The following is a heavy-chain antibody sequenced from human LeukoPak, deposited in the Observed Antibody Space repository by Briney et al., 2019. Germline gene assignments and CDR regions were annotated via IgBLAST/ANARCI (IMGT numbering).Heavy chain of an antibody. V-gene: IGHV4-34*01. CDR3: AGPGAARLDY. Sequence: SETLSLTCAVYGGSFSGYYWSWIRQPPGKGLEWIGEINHRGNTNYNPSLKSRVTISVDTSKNQLSLKLSSMTAADTAVYYCAGPGAARLDYWGQGTVVTVSP. CDR2: INHRGNT. CDR1: GGSFSGYY. D-gene: IGHD6-6*01. J-gene: IGHJ4*02.